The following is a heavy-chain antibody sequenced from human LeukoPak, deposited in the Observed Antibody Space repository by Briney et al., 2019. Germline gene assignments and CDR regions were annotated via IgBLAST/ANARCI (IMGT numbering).Heavy chain of an antibody. CDR1: GGSISSYY. V-gene: IGHV4-4*07. CDR2: IYTSGST. D-gene: IGHD3-3*01. Sequence: SETLSLTCTASGGSISSYYWSWIRQPAGKGLEWIGRIYTSGSTNYNPSLKSRVTMSVDTSNNQFSLKLSSVTAADTAVYYCVRTRRDFEYFDYWGQGTLVTVSS. CDR3: VRTRRDFEYFDY. J-gene: IGHJ4*02.